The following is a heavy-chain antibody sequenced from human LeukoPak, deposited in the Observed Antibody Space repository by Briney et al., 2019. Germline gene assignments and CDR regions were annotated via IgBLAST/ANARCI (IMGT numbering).Heavy chain of an antibody. V-gene: IGHV3-53*01. Sequence: PGGSLRLSCTVSGFTVSSNSMSWVRQAPGKGLEWVSFIYSGGSTQYSDSVKGRFTISRDNSKNTLYLQMNSLRAEDTAVYYCASGRNYYYYMDVWGKGTTVTISS. CDR2: IYSGGST. D-gene: IGHD1-14*01. CDR3: ASGRNYYYYMDV. J-gene: IGHJ6*03. CDR1: GFTVSSNS.